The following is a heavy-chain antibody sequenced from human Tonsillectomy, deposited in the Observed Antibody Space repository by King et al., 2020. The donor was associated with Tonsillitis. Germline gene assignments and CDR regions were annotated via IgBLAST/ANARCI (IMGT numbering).Heavy chain of an antibody. Sequence: VQLVESGGGVVKPGGSLRLSGAASGFTFSSYGMHWVRQAPGKGLEWVAFIRNDGSNKNYADSVKGRFTISRDNSKNTMYLQMNRLRAENTAVYYCSVDLITMIDALGGQGTVVSVST. J-gene: IGHJ4*02. V-gene: IGHV3-30*02. CDR3: SVDLITMIDAL. CDR1: GFTFSSYG. D-gene: IGHD3-22*01. CDR2: IRNDGSNK.